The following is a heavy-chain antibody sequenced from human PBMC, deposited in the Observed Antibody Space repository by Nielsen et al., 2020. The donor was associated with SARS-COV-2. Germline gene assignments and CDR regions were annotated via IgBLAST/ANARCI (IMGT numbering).Heavy chain of an antibody. V-gene: IGHV5-51*01. D-gene: IGHD6-13*01. CDR3: ARPFLAAAGTRDYYYYGMDV. CDR2: IYPGVSDT. CDR1: GYSFTSYW. Sequence: KVSCKGSGYSFTSYWIGWVRQMPGKGLEWMGIIYPGVSDTRYSPSFQGQVTISADKSISTAYLQWSSLKASDTAMYYCARPFLAAAGTRDYYYYGMDVWGQGTTVTVSS. J-gene: IGHJ6*02.